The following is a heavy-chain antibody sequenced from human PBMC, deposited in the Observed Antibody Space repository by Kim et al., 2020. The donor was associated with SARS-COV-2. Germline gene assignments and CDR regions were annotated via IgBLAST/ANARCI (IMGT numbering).Heavy chain of an antibody. V-gene: IGHV4-39*07. CDR3: ARVSLSGYNIYNWFDP. J-gene: IGHJ5*02. D-gene: IGHD3-22*01. CDR2: IYYRGST. CDR1: GDSISSSNYY. Sequence: SETLSLTCTLSGDSISSSNYYWGWIRQPPGKGLEWIGNIYYRGSTYYNLCLKSRITISVDTSKNQFSLKLNSVTAADTAVYYCARVSLSGYNIYNWFDPWGQGTLATVSS.